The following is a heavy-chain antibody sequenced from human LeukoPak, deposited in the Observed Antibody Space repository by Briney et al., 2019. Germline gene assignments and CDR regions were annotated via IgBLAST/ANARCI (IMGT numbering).Heavy chain of an antibody. CDR2: VGGDGRHT. Sequence: GGSLTLSCAASGFIFNTYVMSWVRQAPGKGLEWVSSVGGDGRHTYYADSVKGRFTISRDNSKNTLFLQMNSLRAEDTAVYYCAKEDYYDSSGYYPFDYWGQGTLVTVSS. V-gene: IGHV3-23*01. CDR1: GFIFNTYV. J-gene: IGHJ4*02. CDR3: AKEDYYDSSGYYPFDY. D-gene: IGHD3-22*01.